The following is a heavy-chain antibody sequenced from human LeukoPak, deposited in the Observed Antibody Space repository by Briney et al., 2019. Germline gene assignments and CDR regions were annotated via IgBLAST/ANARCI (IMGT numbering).Heavy chain of an antibody. J-gene: IGHJ6*04. D-gene: IGHD3-10*02. Sequence: RGSLRLSCAASGFTFSSYWMHWVRQAPGKGLVWVSRINSDGSSTSYADSVKGRFTISRDNAKNSLYLQMNSLRAEDTAVYYCAELGITMIGGVWGKGTTVTISS. CDR3: AELGITMIGGV. V-gene: IGHV3-74*01. CDR2: INSDGSST. CDR1: GFTFSSYW.